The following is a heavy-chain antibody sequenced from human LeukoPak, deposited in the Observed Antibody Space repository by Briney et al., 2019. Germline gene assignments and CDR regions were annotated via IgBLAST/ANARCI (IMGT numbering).Heavy chain of an antibody. CDR3: ARSIVLVEAATRWFDP. D-gene: IGHD2-15*01. J-gene: IGHJ5*02. Sequence: PGGSLRLSCAASGFTFSSYAMSWVRQAPGKGLEWVSAISAGGGSTYYADSVKGRFSISRDNSKNTLCLQMNSLRADDTAVYYCARSIVLVEAATRWFDPWGQGTLVTVSS. CDR1: GFTFSSYA. V-gene: IGHV3-23*01. CDR2: ISAGGGST.